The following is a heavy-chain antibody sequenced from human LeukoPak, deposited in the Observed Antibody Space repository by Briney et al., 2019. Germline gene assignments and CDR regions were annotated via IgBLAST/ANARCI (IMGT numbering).Heavy chain of an antibody. CDR3: ARNTYSSSWCHQFDP. Sequence: SETLSLTCAVYGGSFSGYYWSWIRQPPGKGLEWIGEINHSGSTNYNPSLQSRVTISVDTSKNQFSLKLSSVTAADTAVYYCARNTYSSSWCHQFDPWGQGTLVTVSS. V-gene: IGHV4-34*01. CDR2: INHSGST. D-gene: IGHD6-13*01. J-gene: IGHJ5*02. CDR1: GGSFSGYY.